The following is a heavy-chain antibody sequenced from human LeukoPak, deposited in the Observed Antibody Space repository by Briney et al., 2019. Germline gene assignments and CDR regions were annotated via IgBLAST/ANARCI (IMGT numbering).Heavy chain of an antibody. J-gene: IGHJ1*01. CDR3: ARGGWSTAEYFQH. Sequence: PSETLSLTCAVYGGSFSGYYWSWIRQPPGKGLEWIGEINQSGSTNYNPSLKSRVTISVDTSKNQFSLKLSSVTAADTAVYYCARGGWSTAEYFQHWGQGTLVTVSS. CDR2: INQSGST. V-gene: IGHV4-34*01. CDR1: GGSFSGYY.